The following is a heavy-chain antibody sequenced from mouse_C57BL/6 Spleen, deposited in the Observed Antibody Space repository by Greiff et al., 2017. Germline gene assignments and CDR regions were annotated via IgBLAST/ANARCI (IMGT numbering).Heavy chain of an antibody. J-gene: IGHJ2*01. D-gene: IGHD2-13*01. Sequence: VQLQQPGAELVRPGTSVKLSCKASGYTFTSYWMHWVKQRPGQGLEWIGVIDPSDSYTNYNQKFKGKATLTVDTSSSTAYMQLSSLTSEDSAVYYCARSTGENYFDYWGQGTTLTVSS. V-gene: IGHV1-59*01. CDR3: ARSTGENYFDY. CDR2: IDPSDSYT. CDR1: GYTFTSYW.